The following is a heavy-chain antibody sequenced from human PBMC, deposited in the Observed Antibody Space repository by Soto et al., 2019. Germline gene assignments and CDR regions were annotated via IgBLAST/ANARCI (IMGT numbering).Heavy chain of an antibody. J-gene: IGHJ4*02. CDR2: IWYDGSNK. CDR3: ARERTVAGNDY. CDR1: GFTFISYG. V-gene: IGHV3-33*01. D-gene: IGHD6-19*01. Sequence: GGALRLSCAASGFTFISYGMHWVRQAPGKGLEWVAVIWYDGSNKYYADSVKGRFTISRDNSKNTLYLQMNSLRAEDTAVYYCARERTVAGNDYWGQGTLVTVSS.